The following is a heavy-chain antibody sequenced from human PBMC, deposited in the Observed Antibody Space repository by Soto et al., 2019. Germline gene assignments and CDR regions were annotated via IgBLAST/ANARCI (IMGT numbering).Heavy chain of an antibody. CDR3: AIEVGATTQGVGDLDY. J-gene: IGHJ4*02. D-gene: IGHD1-26*01. CDR1: GGTFSSYA. V-gene: IGHV1-69*06. Sequence: SVKVSCKASGGTFSSYAISWVRQAPGQGLEWMGGIIPIFGTANYAQKFQGRVTITADKSTSTAYMELSSLRSEDTAVYYCAIEVGATTQGVGDLDYWGQGTLVTVSS. CDR2: IIPIFGTA.